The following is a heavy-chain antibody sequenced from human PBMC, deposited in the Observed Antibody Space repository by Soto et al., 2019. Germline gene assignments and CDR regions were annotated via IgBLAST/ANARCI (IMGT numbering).Heavy chain of an antibody. J-gene: IGHJ4*02. CDR3: AKDAPYYYDNSGYYGPFDY. CDR1: GFTFSSYG. V-gene: IGHV3-30*18. Sequence: GSLRLSCAASGFTFSSYGIHWVRQAPGKGLEWVALISYDGSNKNYADSVKGRFTIARDNSKNTLYLQMNSLRAEDTAMYYCAKDAPYYYDNSGYYGPFDYWGQGTLVTVSS. CDR2: ISYDGSNK. D-gene: IGHD3-22*01.